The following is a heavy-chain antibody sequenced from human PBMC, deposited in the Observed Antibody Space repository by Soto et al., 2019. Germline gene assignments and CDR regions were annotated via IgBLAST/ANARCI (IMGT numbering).Heavy chain of an antibody. CDR3: ARAKAPLYSSSWYWFDP. J-gene: IGHJ5*02. CDR1: GGSISSYD. V-gene: IGHV4-59*08. Sequence: SETLCLTCTVSGGSISSYDGSWIRQPPGKGLEWIGYIYYSGSTNYNPSLKSRVTISVDTSKNQFSLKLSSVTAADTAVYYCARAKAPLYSSSWYWFDPWGQGTLVTVSS. CDR2: IYYSGST. D-gene: IGHD6-13*01.